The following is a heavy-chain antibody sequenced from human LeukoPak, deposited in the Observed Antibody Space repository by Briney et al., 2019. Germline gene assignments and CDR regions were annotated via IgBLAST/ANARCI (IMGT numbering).Heavy chain of an antibody. CDR3: ARDRAEGDGYNLGY. Sequence: SVKVSCKASGGTFSSYAISWVRQAPGQGLEWMGRIIPILGIANYAQKFQGRVTITADKSTSTAYMELSSLRSEDTAVYYCARDRAEGDGYNLGYWGQGTLVTVSP. CDR2: IIPILGIA. D-gene: IGHD5-24*01. J-gene: IGHJ4*02. CDR1: GGTFSSYA. V-gene: IGHV1-69*04.